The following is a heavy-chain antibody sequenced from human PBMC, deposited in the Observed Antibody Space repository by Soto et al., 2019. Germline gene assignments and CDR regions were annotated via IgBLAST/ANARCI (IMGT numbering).Heavy chain of an antibody. V-gene: IGHV1-2*04. Sequence: GASVKVSCKASGYSFTDYHIHWVRQAPGQGLEWLGRINPKRGGTSTAQKCQGWVTMTTDTSISTASMELTRLTSDDTAIYYWARGASTDCSNGVCSFFYNHDMDVWGQGTTVTVSS. D-gene: IGHD2-8*01. J-gene: IGHJ6*02. CDR3: ARGASTDCSNGVCSFFYNHDMDV. CDR1: GYSFTDYH. CDR2: INPKRGGT.